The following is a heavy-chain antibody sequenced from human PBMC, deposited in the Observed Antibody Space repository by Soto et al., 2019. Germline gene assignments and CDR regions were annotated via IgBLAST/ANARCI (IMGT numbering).Heavy chain of an antibody. CDR2: IDTDGSA. J-gene: IGHJ6*02. V-gene: IGHV3-53*01. CDR3: ASSPSTVVSKFYGMDV. D-gene: IGHD3-10*01. CDR1: EFIVSSNY. Sequence: PGGSLSLSCAASEFIVSSNYMNWVRQAPGKGLEWVSVIDTDGSAYYADFVKGRFTISRDISNNTLFLQMNSLRAEDTAVYYCASSPSTVVSKFYGMDVWGQGTTVTVS.